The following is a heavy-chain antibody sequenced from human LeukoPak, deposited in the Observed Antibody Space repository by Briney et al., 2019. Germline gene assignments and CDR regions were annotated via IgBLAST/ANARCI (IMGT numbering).Heavy chain of an antibody. CDR1: GFTFSTFA. V-gene: IGHV3-23*01. CDR2: ISDSGGAI. CDR3: ASNPGRGDWFDP. Sequence: PGGSLRLSCAASGFTFSTFAMSWVRQAPGKGLEWVSTISDSGGAIHVADSVKGRFIISRDNYKNTLYLQMNSLTTEDTAVYYCASNPGRGDWFDPWGQGTLVIVSS. J-gene: IGHJ5*02. D-gene: IGHD3-10*01.